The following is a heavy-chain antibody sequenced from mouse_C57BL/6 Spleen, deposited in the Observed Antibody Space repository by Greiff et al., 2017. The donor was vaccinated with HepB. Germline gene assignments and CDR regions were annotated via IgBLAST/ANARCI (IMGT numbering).Heavy chain of an antibody. J-gene: IGHJ3*01. CDR2: IYPGDGDT. CDR3: ARAYDYDGAWFAY. D-gene: IGHD2-4*01. V-gene: IGHV1-80*01. CDR1: GYAFSSYW. Sequence: QVQLQQSGAELVKPGASVKISCKASGYAFSSYWMNWVKQRPGKGLEWIGQIYPGDGDTNYNGKFKGKATLTADKSSSTAYMQLSSLTSEDSAVYFGARAYDYDGAWFAYWGQGTLVTVSA.